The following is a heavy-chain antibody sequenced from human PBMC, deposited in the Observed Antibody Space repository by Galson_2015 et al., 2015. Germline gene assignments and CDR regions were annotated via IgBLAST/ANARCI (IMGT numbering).Heavy chain of an antibody. CDR1: GGTFSSYA. V-gene: IGHV1-69*13. CDR2: IIPIFGTA. D-gene: IGHD3-3*01. J-gene: IGHJ3*02. CDR3: ARDPRSITIFGVVMGAFDI. Sequence: SVKVSCKASGGTFSSYAISWVRQAPGQGLEWMGGIIPIFGTANYAQKFQGRVTITADGSTSTAYMELSSLRSEDTAVYYCARDPRSITIFGVVMGAFDIWGQGTMVTVSS.